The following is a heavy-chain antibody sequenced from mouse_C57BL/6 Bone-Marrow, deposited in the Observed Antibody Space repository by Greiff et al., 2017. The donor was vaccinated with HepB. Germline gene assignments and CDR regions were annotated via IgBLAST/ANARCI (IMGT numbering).Heavy chain of an antibody. V-gene: IGHV1-22*01. CDR1: GYTFTDYN. J-gene: IGHJ3*01. CDR2: INPNNGGT. D-gene: IGHD1-1*01. CDR3: ARLYGSSYWFAY. Sequence: EVQLQQSGPELVKPGASVKMSCKASGYTFTDYNMHWVKQSHGKSLEWIGYINPNNGGTSYNQKFKGKATLTVNKSSSTAYMELRSLTSEDSAVYYCARLYGSSYWFAYWGQGTLVTVSA.